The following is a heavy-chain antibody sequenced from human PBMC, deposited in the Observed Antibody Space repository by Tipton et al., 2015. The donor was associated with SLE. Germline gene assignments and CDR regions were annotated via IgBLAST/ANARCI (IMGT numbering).Heavy chain of an antibody. D-gene: IGHD1-26*01. Sequence: QSGAEVKKPGSSVKVSCKASGGTFSSYAISWVRQAPGQGLEWMGGIIPIFGAANYARKFQGRVTITTDESTSTAYMELSSLRSEDTAVYYCARSGRIPSQGAFDIWGQGTMVTVSS. V-gene: IGHV1-69*05. CDR3: ARSGRIPSQGAFDI. CDR2: IIPIFGAA. J-gene: IGHJ3*02. CDR1: GGTFSSYA.